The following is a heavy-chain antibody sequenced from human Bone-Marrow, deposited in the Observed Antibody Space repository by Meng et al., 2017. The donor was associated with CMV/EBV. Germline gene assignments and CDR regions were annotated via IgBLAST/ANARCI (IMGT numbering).Heavy chain of an antibody. Sequence: GGSLRLSCAASGFTFSSYEMNWVRQAPGKGLEWVSYISSSGSTIYYADSVKGRFTISRDNAKNSLYLQMNSLRAEDTAVYYCARESYYGGNPSRDLWGQGTLVTVSS. CDR3: ARESYYGGNPSRDL. CDR2: ISSSGSTI. V-gene: IGHV3-48*03. J-gene: IGHJ5*02. D-gene: IGHD4-23*01. CDR1: GFTFSSYE.